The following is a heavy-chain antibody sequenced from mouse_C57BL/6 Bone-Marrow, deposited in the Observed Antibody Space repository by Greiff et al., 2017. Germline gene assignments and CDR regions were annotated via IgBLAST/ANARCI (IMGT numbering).Heavy chain of an antibody. V-gene: IGHV1-55*01. J-gene: IGHJ3*01. CDR1: GYTFTSYW. D-gene: IGHD1-1*01. CDR2: IYPGSGST. Sequence: QVQLQQSGAELVKPGASVKMSCKASGYTFTSYWITWVKQRPGQGLEWIGDIYPGSGSTNYNEKFKSKATLTVDTSSSTAYVQLSSLTSEDSAVYYCARSGTTVVAKAYWGRGTLVTVSA. CDR3: ARSGTTVVAKAY.